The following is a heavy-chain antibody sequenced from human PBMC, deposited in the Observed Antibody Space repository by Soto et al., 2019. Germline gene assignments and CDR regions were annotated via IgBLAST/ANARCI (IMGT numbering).Heavy chain of an antibody. CDR3: ASSPVICSGGRCYSGVGNWFDP. Sequence: SVKVSCKASGGTFSSYTISWARQAPGQGLEWMGRIIPILGIANYAQKFQGRVTITADKSTSTAYMELSSLRSEDTAVYYCASSPVICSGGRCYSGVGNWFDPWGQGTLVTVSS. CDR1: GGTFSSYT. CDR2: IIPILGIA. J-gene: IGHJ5*02. D-gene: IGHD2-15*01. V-gene: IGHV1-69*02.